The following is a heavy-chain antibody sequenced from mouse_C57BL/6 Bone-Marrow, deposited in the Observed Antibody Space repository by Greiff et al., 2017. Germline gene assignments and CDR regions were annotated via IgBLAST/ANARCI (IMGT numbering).Heavy chain of an antibody. V-gene: IGHV1-56*01. CDR3: AREENIYYDIPYAMDY. CDR1: GYTFTSHW. CDR2: IFPGSGST. Sequence: QVQLQQSGPELVRPGASVKISCKAPGYTFTSHWMQWVRQRPGQGLEWIGEIFPGSGSTYYNEKFKGKATLTVDTSSSTACMQLSSLTSEDSAVYVCAREENIYYDIPYAMDYWGQGTSVTVSS. D-gene: IGHD2-4*01. J-gene: IGHJ4*01.